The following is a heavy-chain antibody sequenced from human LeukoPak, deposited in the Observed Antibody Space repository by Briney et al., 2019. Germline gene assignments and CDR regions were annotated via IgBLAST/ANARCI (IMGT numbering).Heavy chain of an antibody. D-gene: IGHD3-22*01. CDR3: AKRGVVIRVILVGFHKEAYYFDS. CDR1: GITLSNYG. Sequence: GSLRLSCAVSGITLSNYGMSWVRQAPGKGLEWVAGISDSGGSTNYADSVKGRFTISRDNPKNTLYLQMNSLRAEDTAVYFCAKRGVVIRVILVGFHKEAYYFDSWGQGALVTVSS. J-gene: IGHJ4*02. V-gene: IGHV3-23*01. CDR2: ISDSGGST.